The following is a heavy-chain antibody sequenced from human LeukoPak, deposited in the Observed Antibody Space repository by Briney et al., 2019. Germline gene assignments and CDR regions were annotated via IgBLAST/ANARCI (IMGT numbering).Heavy chain of an antibody. J-gene: IGHJ4*02. CDR1: GFAFSSYS. V-gene: IGHV3-21*01. CDR3: ARALVRYFGWLLSPVDY. D-gene: IGHD3-9*01. CDR2: ISSSSSYI. Sequence: GGSLRLSCAASGFAFSSYSMNWVRQAPGKGLEWVSSISSSSSYIYYADSVKGRFTISRDNAKNSLYLQMNSLRAEDTAVYYCARALVRYFGWLLSPVDYWGQGTLVTVSS.